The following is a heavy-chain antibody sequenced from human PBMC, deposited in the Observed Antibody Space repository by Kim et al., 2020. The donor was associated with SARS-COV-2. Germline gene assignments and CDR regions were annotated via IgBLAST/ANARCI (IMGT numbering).Heavy chain of an antibody. CDR2: IRIDSSYT. CDR1: GFTFSSYS. CDR3: AREAGRRWRGKESAVAVDT. Sequence: GGSLRLSCAASGFTFSSYSMHWVRQAPGKGLEWVAGIRIDSSYTVYADSLKGRITISRDNARDSLYLQMNSLRDDDTAVYYCAREAGRRWRGKESAVAVDTWGPG. J-gene: IGHJ3*02. D-gene: IGHD3-10*01. V-gene: IGHV3-21*01.